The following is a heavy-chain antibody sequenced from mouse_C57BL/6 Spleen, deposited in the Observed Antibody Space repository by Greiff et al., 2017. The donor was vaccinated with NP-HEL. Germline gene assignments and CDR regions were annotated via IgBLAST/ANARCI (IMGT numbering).Heavy chain of an antibody. Sequence: QVQLQQSDAELVKPGASVKISCKVSGYTFTDHTIHWMKQKPEQGLEWIGYIYPRDGSTKYNEKFKGKATLTADKSSSTAYMQLNSLTSEDSAVYFCARYYYGNLVGYAMDYWGQGTSVTVSS. J-gene: IGHJ4*01. CDR1: GYTFTDHT. V-gene: IGHV1-78*01. CDR2: IYPRDGST. D-gene: IGHD2-1*01. CDR3: ARYYYGNLVGYAMDY.